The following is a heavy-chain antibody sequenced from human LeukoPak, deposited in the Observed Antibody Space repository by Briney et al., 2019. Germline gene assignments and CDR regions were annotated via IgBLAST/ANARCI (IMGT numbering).Heavy chain of an antibody. J-gene: IGHJ6*03. CDR3: ARDASLRFLEWLFNYYYYMDV. V-gene: IGHV3-30*04. CDR1: GFTFSSYA. D-gene: IGHD3-3*01. Sequence: GGSLRLSCAASGFTFSSYAMHWVRQAPGKGLEWVAVISYDGSNKYYADPVKGRFTISRDNSKNTLYLQMNSLRAEDTAVYYCARDASLRFLEWLFNYYYYMDVWGKGTTVTVSS. CDR2: ISYDGSNK.